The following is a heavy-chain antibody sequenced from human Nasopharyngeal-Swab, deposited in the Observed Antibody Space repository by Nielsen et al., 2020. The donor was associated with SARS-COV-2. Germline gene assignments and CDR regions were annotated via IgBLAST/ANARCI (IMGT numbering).Heavy chain of an antibody. CDR1: GFTFSSYW. Sequence: GESLKISCAASGFTFSSYWMSWVRQAPGKGLEWVANIKQDGSEKYYVDSVKGRFTISRDNAKNSLYLQMNSLRAEDTAVYYCASLSSSSWLFDYWGQGTLVTVSS. D-gene: IGHD6-13*01. V-gene: IGHV3-7*01. CDR2: IKQDGSEK. J-gene: IGHJ4*02. CDR3: ASLSSSSWLFDY.